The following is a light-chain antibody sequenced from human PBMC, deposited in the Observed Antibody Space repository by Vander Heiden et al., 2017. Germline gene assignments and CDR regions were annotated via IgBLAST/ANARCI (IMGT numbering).Light chain of an antibody. CDR1: QSVGSY. CDR2: AAS. Sequence: IVLTQSPGTLSLSPGERATLSCRASQSVGSYLAWYQQKPGQAPRLLIYAASRRATGIPDRFSGSGSGTDFTLTISSLEPEDFAVYHCLQYRSSTGYTFGQGTKLEIK. J-gene: IGKJ2*01. CDR3: LQYRSSTGYT. V-gene: IGKV3-20*01.